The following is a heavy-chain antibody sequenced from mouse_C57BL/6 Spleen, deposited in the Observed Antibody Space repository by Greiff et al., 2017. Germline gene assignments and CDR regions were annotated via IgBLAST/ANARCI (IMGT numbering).Heavy chain of an antibody. CDR1: GYAFSSYW. Sequence: VQLQQSGAELVKPGASVKISCTASGYAFSSYWMNWVKQRPGKGLEWIGQIYPGDGGTNYNGKFNGKATLTANKSSSTAYLLLSILTSEDSAVYFCARNYYGSSYYFDYWGQGTTLTVSS. D-gene: IGHD1-1*01. CDR3: ARNYYGSSYYFDY. CDR2: IYPGDGGT. V-gene: IGHV1-80*01. J-gene: IGHJ2*01.